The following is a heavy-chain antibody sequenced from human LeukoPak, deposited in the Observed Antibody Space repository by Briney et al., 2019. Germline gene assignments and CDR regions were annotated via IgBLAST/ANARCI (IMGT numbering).Heavy chain of an antibody. CDR2: IKKDGSEK. CDR3: ARVLHRRNYDSSVYYGY. V-gene: IGHV3-7*04. Sequence: GGSLRLSCAVSGFTFSSYWMSWVRQAPGKGLEWVANIKKDGSEKYYVDSVKGRFTISRDNAKTSLYLQMNSLRAEDTAVYYCARVLHRRNYDSSVYYGYWGQGTLVTVSS. CDR1: GFTFSSYW. J-gene: IGHJ4*02. D-gene: IGHD3-22*01.